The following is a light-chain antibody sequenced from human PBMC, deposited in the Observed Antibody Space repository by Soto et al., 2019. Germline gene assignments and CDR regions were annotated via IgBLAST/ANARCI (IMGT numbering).Light chain of an antibody. CDR1: SSNIGSNT. CDR2: SNN. CDR3: AAWADSLNGHEV. V-gene: IGLV1-44*01. J-gene: IGLJ2*01. Sequence: QSVLTQPPSASGTPGQRVTISCSGSSSNIGSNTVNWYQQLPGTAPKLLIYSNNQRPSGVPDRFSGSKYGTSASLAISGLQSEDEADYYCAAWADSLNGHEVFGGGTKLTVL.